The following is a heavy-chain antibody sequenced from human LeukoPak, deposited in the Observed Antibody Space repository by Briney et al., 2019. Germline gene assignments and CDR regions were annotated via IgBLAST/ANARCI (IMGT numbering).Heavy chain of an antibody. CDR3: ARAAHNRYYYDSSGYYLGY. V-gene: IGHV7-4-1*02. J-gene: IGHJ4*02. D-gene: IGHD3-22*01. CDR1: GYTFTSYA. Sequence: GASVKVSCKASGYTFTSYAMNWVRQAPGQGLEWMGWINTNTGNPTYAQGFTGRFVFSLDTSVSTAYLQISSLKAEDTAVYYCARAAHNRYYYDSSGYYLGYWGQGTLVTVSS. CDR2: INTNTGNP.